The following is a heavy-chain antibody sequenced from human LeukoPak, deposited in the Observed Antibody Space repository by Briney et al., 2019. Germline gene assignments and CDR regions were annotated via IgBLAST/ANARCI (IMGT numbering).Heavy chain of an antibody. J-gene: IGHJ4*02. CDR1: GYTFTGYY. CDR2: IIPIFGTA. Sequence: SVKVSCKASGYTFTGYYMHWVRQAPGQGLEWMGGIIPIFGTANYAQKFQGRVTITTDESTSTAYMELSSLRSEDTAVYYCARYRTGYHYFDYWGQGTLVTVSS. V-gene: IGHV1-69*05. D-gene: IGHD7-27*01. CDR3: ARYRTGYHYFDY.